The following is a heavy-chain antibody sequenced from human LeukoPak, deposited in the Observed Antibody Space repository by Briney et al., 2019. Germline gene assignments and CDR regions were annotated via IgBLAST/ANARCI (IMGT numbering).Heavy chain of an antibody. J-gene: IGHJ4*02. D-gene: IGHD5-18*01. Sequence: PRGSLRLSCAASGFTFSSYAMSWVRQAPGKGLEWVSAISGSGGSTYYADSVKGRFTISRDNSKNTLYLQMNSLRAEDTAVYYCAKDPGGLWLLKTVNYYFDYWGQGTLVTVSS. V-gene: IGHV3-23*01. CDR1: GFTFSSYA. CDR2: ISGSGGST. CDR3: AKDPGGLWLLKTVNYYFDY.